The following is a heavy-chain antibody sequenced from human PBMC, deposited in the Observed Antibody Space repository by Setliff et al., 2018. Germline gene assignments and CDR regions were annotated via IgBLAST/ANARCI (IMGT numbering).Heavy chain of an antibody. CDR1: GGSISRGSYD. D-gene: IGHD2-2*03. CDR3: ARGWVGWRSSFEP. Sequence: SETLSLTCTVSGGSISRGSYDWSWIRQPAGKGLEWIGRIYTSGSTNYNPSLKSRVTISVDTSKNQFSLKLSSVTAADTAVYYCARGWVGWRSSFEPWGQGTLVTVSS. J-gene: IGHJ5*02. CDR2: IYTSGST. V-gene: IGHV4-61*02.